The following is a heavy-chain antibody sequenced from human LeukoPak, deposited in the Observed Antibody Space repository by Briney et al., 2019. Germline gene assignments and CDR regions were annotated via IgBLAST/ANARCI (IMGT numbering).Heavy chain of an antibody. CDR2: ISSSGSTI. V-gene: IGHV3-11*04. J-gene: IGHJ4*02. CDR1: GFTFSDYY. Sequence: GGSLRLSCAASGFTFSDYYMSWIRQAPGKGLEWVSYISSSGSTIYYADSVKGRFTISRDNAKNSLYLQINSLRAEDTAVYYCASIAAADPFDYWGQGTLVTVSS. CDR3: ASIAAADPFDY. D-gene: IGHD6-13*01.